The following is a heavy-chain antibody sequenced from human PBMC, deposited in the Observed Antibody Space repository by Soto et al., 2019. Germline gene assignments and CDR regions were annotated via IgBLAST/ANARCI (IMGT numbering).Heavy chain of an antibody. J-gene: IGHJ6*02. D-gene: IGHD3-10*01. CDR2: INHSGST. V-gene: IGHV4-34*01. CDR1: GGSFSGYY. CDR3: ARVPSITMVRGVRYGMDV. Sequence: PSETLSLTCAVYGGSFSGYYWSWIRQPPGKGLEWIGEINHSGSTNYNPSLKSRVTISVDTSKNQFSLKLSSVTAADTALYYCARVPSITMVRGVRYGMDVWAQGTTVTVSS.